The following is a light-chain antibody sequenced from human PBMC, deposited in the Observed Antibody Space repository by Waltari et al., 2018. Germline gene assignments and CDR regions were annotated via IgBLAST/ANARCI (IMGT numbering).Light chain of an antibody. CDR3: CSYAGSSTPFVV. Sequence: QSALTQPASVSGSPGQSLTISCTGTSSDVGGYNSVSWYQQHPGKAPKLMIYDVSKRPSGVSNRFSGSKSGNTASLTISGLQAEDEADYYCCSYAGSSTPFVVFGGGTKLTVL. V-gene: IGLV2-23*02. CDR1: SSDVGGYNS. J-gene: IGLJ2*01. CDR2: DVS.